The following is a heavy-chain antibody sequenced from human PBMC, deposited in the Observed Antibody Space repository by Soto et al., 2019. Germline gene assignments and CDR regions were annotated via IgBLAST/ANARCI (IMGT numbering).Heavy chain of an antibody. Sequence: GGSLRLSCAASRFTVSSNYMSWVLQAPGKGLEWVSVIYSGGSTYYADSVKGRFTISRDNSKNTLYLQMNSLRVEATAVYYCATGETYYDFWSGQWPATYGTHVSGPATSVTGSS. J-gene: IGHJ6*02. D-gene: IGHD3-3*01. CDR3: ATGETYYDFWSGQWPATYGTHV. V-gene: IGHV3-53*01. CDR2: IYSGGST. CDR1: RFTVSSNY.